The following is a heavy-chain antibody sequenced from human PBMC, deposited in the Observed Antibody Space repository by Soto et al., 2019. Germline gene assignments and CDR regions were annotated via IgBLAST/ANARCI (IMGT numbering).Heavy chain of an antibody. Sequence: SETLSLTCAVYGGSFSGYYWSWIRQPPGKGLEWIGEINHSGSTNYNPSLKSRVTISVDTSKNQFPLKLSSVTAADTAVYYCASRVSLLWFGELLNWGQGTLVTVSS. CDR2: INHSGST. D-gene: IGHD3-10*01. V-gene: IGHV4-34*01. CDR1: GGSFSGYY. CDR3: ASRVSLLWFGELLN. J-gene: IGHJ4*02.